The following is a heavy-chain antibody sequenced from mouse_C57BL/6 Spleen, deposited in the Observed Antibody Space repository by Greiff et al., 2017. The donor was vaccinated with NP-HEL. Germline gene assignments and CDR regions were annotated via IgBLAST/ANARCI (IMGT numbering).Heavy chain of an antibody. J-gene: IGHJ2*01. CDR3: ARCNYYGSDFDY. CDR1: GYTFTDYY. V-gene: IGHV1-76*01. CDR2: IYPGSGNT. Sequence: VKLMESGAELVRPGASVKLSCKASGYTFTDYYINWVKQRPGQGLEWIARIYPGSGNTYYNEKFKGKATLTAEKSSSTAYMQLSSLTSEDSAVYFCARCNYYGSDFDYWGQGTTLTVSS. D-gene: IGHD1-1*01.